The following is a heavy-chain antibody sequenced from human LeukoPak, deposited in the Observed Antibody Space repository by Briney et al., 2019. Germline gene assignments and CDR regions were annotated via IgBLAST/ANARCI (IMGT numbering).Heavy chain of an antibody. Sequence: GGSLRLSCAASGFAFSAYWMSWVRQAPGKGLEWVANIKQDGSEEYYVDSVKGRFTISRDDAKNTLYLQMNSLRAEDTAVYYCAKRVVGATFDYWGQGTLVTVSS. V-gene: IGHV3-7*03. CDR3: AKRVVGATFDY. D-gene: IGHD1-26*01. J-gene: IGHJ4*02. CDR1: GFAFSAYW. CDR2: IKQDGSEE.